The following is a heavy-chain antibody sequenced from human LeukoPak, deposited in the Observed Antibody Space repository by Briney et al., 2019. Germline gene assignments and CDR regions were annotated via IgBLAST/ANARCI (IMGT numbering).Heavy chain of an antibody. J-gene: IGHJ4*02. CDR2: ISAYNGNT. CDR1: GYTFTNYG. CDR3: ASPSGGTRTDYFDY. V-gene: IGHV1-18*01. Sequence: ASVRVSCKASGYTFTNYGISWMRQAPGQGLEWMGWISAYNGNTNYAQKLQGRVTMTTDTSTSTAYMELRSLRSDDTAVYYCASPSGGTRTDYFDYWGQGTLFTVSS. D-gene: IGHD3-10*01.